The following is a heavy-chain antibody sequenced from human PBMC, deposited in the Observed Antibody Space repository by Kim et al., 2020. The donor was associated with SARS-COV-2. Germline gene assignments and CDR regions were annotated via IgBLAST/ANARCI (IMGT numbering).Heavy chain of an antibody. Sequence: SETLSLTCTVSGGSVSSGSYYWSWIRQPPGKGLEWIGYIYYSGSTNYNPSLKSRVTISVDTSKNQFSLKLSSVTAADTAVYYCAGVIVVVSAAPPETVDYWGQGTLVTVSS. D-gene: IGHD2-2*01. V-gene: IGHV4-61*01. CDR1: GGSVSSGSYY. J-gene: IGHJ4*02. CDR3: AGVIVVVSAAPPETVDY. CDR2: IYYSGST.